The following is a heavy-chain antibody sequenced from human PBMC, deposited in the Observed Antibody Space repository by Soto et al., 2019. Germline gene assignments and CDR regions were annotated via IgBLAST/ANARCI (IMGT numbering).Heavy chain of an antibody. D-gene: IGHD3-22*01. CDR3: AGGPPGRSSRYYYLNYFDY. CDR2: IYYSGST. J-gene: IGHJ4*02. V-gene: IGHV4-59*01. Sequence: PSETLSLTCTVSGGSISSYYWSWIRQPPGKGLEWIGYIYYSGSTNYNPSLKSRVTISVDTSKNQFSLKLSSVTAADTAVYYCAGGPPGRSSRYYYLNYFDYWGQGTLVTVSS. CDR1: GGSISSYY.